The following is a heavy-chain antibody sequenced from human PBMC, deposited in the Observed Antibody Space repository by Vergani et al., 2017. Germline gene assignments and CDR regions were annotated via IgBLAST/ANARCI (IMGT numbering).Heavy chain of an antibody. Sequence: QVHLVESGGGVVQPGRSLRLSCVVSGFTSSYYSMHWVRQAPGKGLEWVAVISYDGTQKYYADSVKGRFTISRDNSKNTLYLQMNSLRAEDTAVYYCAREGVRRNRAILDYWGQGTLVTVSS. CDR1: GFTSSYYS. J-gene: IGHJ4*02. CDR3: AREGVRRNRAILDY. CDR2: ISYDGTQK. D-gene: IGHD1-14*01. V-gene: IGHV3-30*03.